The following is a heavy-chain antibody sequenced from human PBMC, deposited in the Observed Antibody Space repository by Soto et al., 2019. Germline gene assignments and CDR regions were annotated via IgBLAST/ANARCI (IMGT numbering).Heavy chain of an antibody. CDR3: ARGARITIFGVVINGYSY. Sequence: SETLSLTCAVYCGSFSGYYWSWIRQPPGKGLEWIGEINHSGSTNYNPSLKSRVTISVDTSKNQFSLKLSSVTAADTAVYYCARGARITIFGVVINGYSYWGQGTLVTVSS. J-gene: IGHJ4*02. D-gene: IGHD3-3*01. V-gene: IGHV4-34*01. CDR2: INHSGST. CDR1: CGSFSGYY.